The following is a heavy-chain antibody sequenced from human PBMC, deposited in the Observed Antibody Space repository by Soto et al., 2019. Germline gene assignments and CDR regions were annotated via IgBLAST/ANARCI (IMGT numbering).Heavy chain of an antibody. J-gene: IGHJ6*02. D-gene: IGHD3-16*01. Sequence: EVQLVESGGGLVQPGGSLKLSCAASGFTFSGSAMHWVRQASGKGLEWVGRIRNKANSHATAYAASGKGRFTISRDDSKNTAYLQMNSLKTEDTAVYYCATRLTPPYGMDVWGQGTTVTVSS. CDR3: ATRLTPPYGMDV. CDR1: GFTFSGSA. V-gene: IGHV3-73*02. CDR2: IRNKANSHAT.